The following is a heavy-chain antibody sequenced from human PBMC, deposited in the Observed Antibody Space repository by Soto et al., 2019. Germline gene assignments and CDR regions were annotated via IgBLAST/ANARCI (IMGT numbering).Heavy chain of an antibody. V-gene: IGHV3-23*01. CDR1: GFTFANFG. CDR2: ISSSGRRT. J-gene: IGHJ4*02. CDR3: AKVAQSGVVVEYFDS. D-gene: IGHD3-3*01. Sequence: PGGSLRLSCGTSGFTFANFGMGWVRQAPGKGLYWVSGISSSGRRTYYADSVKGRFTISRDNSRNTLYLQMDSLRGDDTAVYYCAKVAQSGVVVEYFDSWGQGDLVTVSS.